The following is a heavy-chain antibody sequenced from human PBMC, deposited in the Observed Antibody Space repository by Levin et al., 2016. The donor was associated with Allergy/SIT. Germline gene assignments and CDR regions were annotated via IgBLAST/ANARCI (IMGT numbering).Heavy chain of an antibody. Sequence: VRQMPGKGLEWMGIIYPGDSDTRYSPSFQGQVTISADKSISTAYLQWSSLKASDTAMYYCARCTGTPRHFDYWGQGTLVTVSS. V-gene: IGHV5-51*01. CDR3: ARCTGTPRHFDY. D-gene: IGHD1-1*01. J-gene: IGHJ4*02. CDR2: IYPGDSDT.